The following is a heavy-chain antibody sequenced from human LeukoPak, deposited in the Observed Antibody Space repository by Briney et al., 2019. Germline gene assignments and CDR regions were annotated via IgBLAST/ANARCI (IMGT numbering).Heavy chain of an antibody. Sequence: GGSLRLSCAASGFTFSTYAIHWVRQAPGKGLEWVAVISYDGFNKFYADSVKGRFTISRDNSQNTLYLQMNSLRAEDTAVYYCAKLLWFGELLEISTLDYWGQGTLVTVSS. D-gene: IGHD3-10*01. CDR3: AKLLWFGELLEISTLDY. J-gene: IGHJ4*02. CDR2: ISYDGFNK. V-gene: IGHV3-30*04. CDR1: GFTFSTYA.